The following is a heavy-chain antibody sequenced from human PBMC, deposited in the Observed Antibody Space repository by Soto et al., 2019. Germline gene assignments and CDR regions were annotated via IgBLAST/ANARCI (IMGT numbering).Heavy chain of an antibody. V-gene: IGHV4-4*07. CDR3: ARSPSTSTIGSFDI. CDR1: GGAISAFY. J-gene: IGHJ3*02. Sequence: QVQLQESGPGLVKPSETLSLTCSVSGGAISAFYWNWIRQSAGTGLEWIGRIYASGHTTYNPSLESRVSMAVDTSKHQFSLKRNSVSAADTAVYYCARSPSTSTIGSFDIWGQGRMVTVSS. D-gene: IGHD6-6*01. CDR2: IYASGHT.